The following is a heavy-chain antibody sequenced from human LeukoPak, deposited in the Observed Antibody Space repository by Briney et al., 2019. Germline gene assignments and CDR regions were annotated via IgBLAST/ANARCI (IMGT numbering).Heavy chain of an antibody. CDR3: ATQKDNSGYFFR. J-gene: IGHJ4*02. CDR1: GGSISSYY. CDR2: INHSGST. V-gene: IGHV4-34*01. Sequence: PSETLSFTCTVSGGSISSYYWSWIRQPPGKGLEWIGEINHSGSTNYNPSLKSRVTISVDTSKNQFSLRLSSVTAADTAVYYCATQKDNSGYFFRWGQGTLVTVSS. D-gene: IGHD3-22*01.